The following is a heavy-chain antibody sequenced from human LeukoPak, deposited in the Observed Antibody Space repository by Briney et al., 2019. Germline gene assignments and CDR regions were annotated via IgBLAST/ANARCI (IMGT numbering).Heavy chain of an antibody. D-gene: IGHD4-23*01. J-gene: IGHJ4*02. Sequence: SETLSLTCTVSGGSISSYYWSWIRQPAGKGLEWIGRIHISGSTNYNPSLKSRVTMSVDTSKNQFSLKLSSVTAADTAVYYCARLDYGGNKYYFDYWGQGTLVTVSS. CDR1: GGSISSYY. V-gene: IGHV4-4*07. CDR3: ARLDYGGNKYYFDY. CDR2: IHISGST.